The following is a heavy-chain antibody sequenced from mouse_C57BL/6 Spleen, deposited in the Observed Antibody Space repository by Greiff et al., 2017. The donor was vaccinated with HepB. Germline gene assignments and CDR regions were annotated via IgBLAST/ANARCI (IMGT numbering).Heavy chain of an antibody. V-gene: IGHV1-50*01. Sequence: VKLQQSGAELVKPGASVKLSCKASGYTFTSYWMQWVKQRPGQGLEWIGEIDPSDSYTNYNQKFKGKATLTVDTSSSTAYMQLSSLTSEDSAVYYCARSQTAQVLFAYWGQGTLVTVSA. CDR1: GYTFTSYW. J-gene: IGHJ3*01. D-gene: IGHD3-2*02. CDR3: ARSQTAQVLFAY. CDR2: IDPSDSYT.